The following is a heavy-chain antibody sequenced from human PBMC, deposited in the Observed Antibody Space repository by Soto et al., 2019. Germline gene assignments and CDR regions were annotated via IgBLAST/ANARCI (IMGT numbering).Heavy chain of an antibody. V-gene: IGHV1-8*01. J-gene: IGHJ6*02. CDR1: GYTFTTYD. CDR3: GRGVDAGVDV. Sequence: QVQLVQSGAEVTKPGASVKVSCRASGYTFTTYDINWVRQATGQGLEWMGWMSPNSGATGYAQKFQGRVTMTTDSSISTAYMELGKVGYDGAAGCYCGRGVDAGVDVWGQGTTVTVSS. CDR2: MSPNSGAT. D-gene: IGHD3-3*01.